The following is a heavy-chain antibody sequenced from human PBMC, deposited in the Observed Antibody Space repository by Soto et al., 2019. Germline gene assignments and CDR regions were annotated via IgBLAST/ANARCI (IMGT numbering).Heavy chain of an antibody. V-gene: IGHV1-18*01. Sequence: ASVKVSCKTSGYTFVSYDISWVRQAPGQGLEWMGWISTYNGNTNYAQKFQDRVTMSTDTSTATVYMELRRLRSDDTAVYYCARDRPNPGYVDSWGQGTLVTVSS. CDR1: GYTFVSYD. CDR3: ARDRPNPGYVDS. D-gene: IGHD6-6*01. CDR2: ISTYNGNT. J-gene: IGHJ4*02.